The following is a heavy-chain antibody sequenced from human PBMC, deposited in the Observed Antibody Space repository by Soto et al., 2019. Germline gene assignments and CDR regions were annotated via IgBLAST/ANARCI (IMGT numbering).Heavy chain of an antibody. CDR2: INPSGGST. D-gene: IGHD3-3*01. J-gene: IGHJ6*02. CDR1: GYTFTSYY. V-gene: IGHV1-46*01. CDR3: AREGLRITIFGVEDYYSYYGMDV. Sequence: GASVKVSCKASGYTFTSYYMHWVRQAPGQGLEWMGIINPSGGSTSYAQKFQGRVTMTRDTSTSTVYMELSSLRSEDTAVYYCAREGLRITIFGVEDYYSYYGMDVWGQGTTVTVSS.